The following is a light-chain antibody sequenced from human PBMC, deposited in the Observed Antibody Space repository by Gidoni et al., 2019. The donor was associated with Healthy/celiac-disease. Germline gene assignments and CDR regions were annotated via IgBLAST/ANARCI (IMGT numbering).Light chain of an antibody. J-gene: IGKJ3*01. CDR3: QQYNNWPPFT. V-gene: IGKV3-15*01. CDR2: GAS. CDR1: QSVSSN. Sequence: VMTQSPATLSVSPGERATLSCRASQSVSSNLAWYQQKPGQAPRLLIYGASTRATGIPARFSGSGSGTEFTRTISSLQSEDFAVYYCQQYNNWPPFTFGPGTKVDIK.